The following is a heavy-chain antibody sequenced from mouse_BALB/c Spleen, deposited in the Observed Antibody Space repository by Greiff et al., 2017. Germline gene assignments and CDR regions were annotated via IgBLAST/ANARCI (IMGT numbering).Heavy chain of an antibody. CDR3: ARKGGEAY. V-gene: IGHV5-6*01. CDR1: GFTFSSYG. D-gene: IGHD1-1*02. Sequence: EVNVVESGGDLVKPGESLKLSCAASGFTFSSYGMSWVRQTPDKRLEWVATISSGGSYTYYPDSVKGRFTISRDNAKNTLYLQMSSLKSEDTAMYYCARKGGEAYWGQGTLVTVSA. CDR2: ISSGGSYT. J-gene: IGHJ3*01.